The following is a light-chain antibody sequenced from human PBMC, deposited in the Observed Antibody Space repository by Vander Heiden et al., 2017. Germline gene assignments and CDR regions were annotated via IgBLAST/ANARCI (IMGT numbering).Light chain of an antibody. CDR2: KAT. CDR1: QSISSW. V-gene: IGKV1-5*03. Sequence: DIQMTQSASTLSASVGDRLTITCRASQSISSWLAWYQQKPGKAPKLLIYKATSLESGVPSRFSGSGSGTEFTLNIGSLQPDDFATYYCQQYNSYPWTFGQGTKVEIK. J-gene: IGKJ1*01. CDR3: QQYNSYPWT.